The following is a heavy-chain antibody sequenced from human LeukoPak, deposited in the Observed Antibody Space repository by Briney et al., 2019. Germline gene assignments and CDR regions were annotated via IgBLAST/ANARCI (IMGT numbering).Heavy chain of an antibody. J-gene: IGHJ4*02. CDR1: GGSISSYY. CDR3: ARDYTMAGAYFDY. V-gene: IGHV4-59*12. D-gene: IGHD6-19*01. Sequence: SETLSLTCTVSGGSISSYYWSWIRQPPEKGLEWIGSIYYSGNTYYNPSLQSRITISVDTSKNQFSLKLSSVTAADTAVYYCARDYTMAGAYFDYWGQGILVTVSS. CDR2: IYYSGNT.